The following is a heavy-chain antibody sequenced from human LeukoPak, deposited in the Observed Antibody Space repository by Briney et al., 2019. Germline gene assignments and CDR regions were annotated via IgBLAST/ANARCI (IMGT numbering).Heavy chain of an antibody. D-gene: IGHD6-19*01. J-gene: IGHJ6*03. CDR2: INHSGST. CDR3: ARSLGYSSGWYPPYYYYYYMDV. V-gene: IGHV4-34*01. Sequence: SETLSLTCAVYGGSFSGYYWSWIRQPPGKGLGWIGEINHSGSTNYNPSLKSRVTISVDTSKNQFSLKLSSVTAADTAVYYCARSLGYSSGWYPPYYYYYYMDVWGKGTTVTVSS. CDR1: GGSFSGYY.